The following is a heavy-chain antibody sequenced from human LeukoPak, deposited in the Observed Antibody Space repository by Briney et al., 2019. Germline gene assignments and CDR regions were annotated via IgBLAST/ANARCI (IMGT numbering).Heavy chain of an antibody. V-gene: IGHV4-38-2*02. D-gene: IGHD1-26*01. CDR3: ATSGRTPF. CDR1: NFSITRGYY. CDR2: IYHSGSV. J-gene: IGHJ4*02. Sequence: SETLSLTCTVSNFSITRGYYWAWIWQSPGKGLEWVGSIYHSGSVYYNPYLMGRVTMSVDTSKNQFSLRLTSVTASDTAVYFCATSGRTPFWGQGTLVTVSS.